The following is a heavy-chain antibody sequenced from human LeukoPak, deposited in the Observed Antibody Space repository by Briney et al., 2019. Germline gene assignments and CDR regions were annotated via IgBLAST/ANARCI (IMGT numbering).Heavy chain of an antibody. V-gene: IGHV4-59*08. CDR3: ARASPNWNPPDY. J-gene: IGHJ4*02. Sequence: PSETLSLTCTVSGGSLSGFYWSWIRQPPGKGLEWIGYIYNSGSTDYNPSLKSRVTISEDTSNNRFSLKLNFVTAADTAVYYCARASPNWNPPDYWGQGTLVTVSS. D-gene: IGHD1-1*01. CDR2: IYNSGST. CDR1: GGSLSGFY.